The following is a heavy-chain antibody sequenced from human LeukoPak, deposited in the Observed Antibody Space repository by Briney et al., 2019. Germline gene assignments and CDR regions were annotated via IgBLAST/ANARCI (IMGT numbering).Heavy chain of an antibody. CDR1: GYTFTGYY. J-gene: IGHJ4*02. V-gene: IGHV1-2*06. CDR2: INPNTGVT. CDR3: ARVEDYGGNYYFFDY. Sequence: VASVKVSCKASGYTFTGYYMHWVRQAPGQGLEWMGQINPNTGVTDYAQKFQGRVSMTRDTSINTAYIEVSRLTSDDTAVYYCARVEDYGGNYYFFDYWGQGTLVTVSS. D-gene: IGHD4-23*01.